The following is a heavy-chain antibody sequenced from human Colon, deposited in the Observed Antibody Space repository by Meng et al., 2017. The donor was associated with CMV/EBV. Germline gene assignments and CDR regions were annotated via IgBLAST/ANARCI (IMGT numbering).Heavy chain of an antibody. CDR1: GFTFNNFE. D-gene: IGHD6-19*01. Sequence: GGSLRLSCAASGFTFNNFEMNWVRQAPGKGLEWIAYISIRGTTIYYADSVRGRFTIPRDNANNSLFLEMKSLRAEDTAVYYCAKVYSSGWDDGMDVWGQGTTVTVSS. CDR2: ISIRGTTI. V-gene: IGHV3-48*03. CDR3: AKVYSSGWDDGMDV. J-gene: IGHJ6*02.